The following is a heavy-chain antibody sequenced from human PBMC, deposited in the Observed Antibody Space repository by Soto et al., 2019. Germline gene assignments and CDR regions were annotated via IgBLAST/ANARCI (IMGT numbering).Heavy chain of an antibody. D-gene: IGHD2-2*02. CDR3: ARGYCSSTTCYIWDNWFDP. J-gene: IGHJ5*02. CDR2: IYYSGRT. Sequence: SETLSLTCTVSGGSISRYYWSWIRQPPGKGLEWIGYIYYSGRTNYNPSLKSRVTISVDTSKNQFSLKLSSVTAADTAVYYCARGYCSSTTCYIWDNWFDPWGQGPLVTVS. V-gene: IGHV4-59*01. CDR1: GGSISRYY.